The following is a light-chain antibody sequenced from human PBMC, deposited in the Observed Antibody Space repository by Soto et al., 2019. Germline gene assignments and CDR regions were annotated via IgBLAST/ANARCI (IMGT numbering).Light chain of an antibody. V-gene: IGLV2-18*02. J-gene: IGLJ3*02. CDR2: GVS. Sequence: QSALTQPPSVSGSPGQSVTISCTGASGDVGSYIRVSWYQPLPGTAPKLMIYGVSYRPSGVPDRFSGSKSGNTASLTISGLQAEDEADYYCTSFTTSNTWVFGGGTKLTVL. CDR1: SGDVGSYIR. CDR3: TSFTTSNTWV.